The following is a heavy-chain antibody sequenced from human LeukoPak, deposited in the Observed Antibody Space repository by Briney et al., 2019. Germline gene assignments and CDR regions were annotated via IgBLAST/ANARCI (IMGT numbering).Heavy chain of an antibody. V-gene: IGHV3-48*03. CDR2: ISTSGSSV. D-gene: IGHD1-26*01. CDR1: GFTFSNYA. Sequence: RAGGSLRLSCTASGFTFSNYAMSWVRQAPGEGLEWISYISTSGSSVKYADSVKGRFTISRDNAKNSLYLQMDSLRTEDTAIYYCTTDHVGATVEFDSWGQGTPVTVSS. J-gene: IGHJ4*02. CDR3: TTDHVGATVEFDS.